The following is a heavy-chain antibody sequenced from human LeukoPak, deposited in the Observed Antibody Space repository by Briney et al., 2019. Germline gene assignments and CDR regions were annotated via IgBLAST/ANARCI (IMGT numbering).Heavy chain of an antibody. D-gene: IGHD3-10*01. CDR2: IVPIFGTA. J-gene: IGHJ4*02. V-gene: IGHV1-69*13. Sequence: ASVKVSCKASGGTFSSYAISWVRQAPGQGLEWMGGIVPIFGTANYAQKFQGRVTITADESTSTAYMELSSLSSEDTAVYYCARGNGYYGSGSHRVAYFDYWGQGTLVTVSS. CDR3: ARGNGYYGSGSHRVAYFDY. CDR1: GGTFSSYA.